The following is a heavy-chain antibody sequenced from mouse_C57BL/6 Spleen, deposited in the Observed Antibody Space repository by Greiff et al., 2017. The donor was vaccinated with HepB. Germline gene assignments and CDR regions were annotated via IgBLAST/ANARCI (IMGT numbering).Heavy chain of an antibody. CDR2: IDPETGGT. D-gene: IGHD2-1*01. CDR3: TRKVYYTAAMDY. Sequence: VKLMESGAELVRPGASVTLSCKASGYTFTDYEMHWVKQTPVHGLEWIGAIDPETGGTAYNQKVKGMAILTADKSSSTAYMELRSLTSEDSAVYYCTRKVYYTAAMDYWGQGTSVTVSS. CDR1: GYTFTDYE. V-gene: IGHV1-15*01. J-gene: IGHJ4*01.